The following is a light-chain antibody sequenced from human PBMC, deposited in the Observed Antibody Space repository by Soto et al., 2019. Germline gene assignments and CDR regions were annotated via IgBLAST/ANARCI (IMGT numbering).Light chain of an antibody. V-gene: IGKV3-11*01. CDR3: QQRNMWPIT. CDR2: DAY. Sequence: EVLVTQSPVTRARSPGERATLSCRASQSFRGLLAWYQQKPGQAPRLLIYDAYNRATGIPPRFSGSGSGTDFTLTISSLEPEDSAVYYCQQRNMWPITFGQGTRLEIK. CDR1: QSFRGL. J-gene: IGKJ5*01.